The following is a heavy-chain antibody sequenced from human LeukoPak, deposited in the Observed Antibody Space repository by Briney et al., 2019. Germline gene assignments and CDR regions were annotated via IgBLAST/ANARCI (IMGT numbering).Heavy chain of an antibody. D-gene: IGHD6-19*01. CDR1: GYSISSGYY. Sequence: SETLSLTCTVSGYSISSGYYWGWIRQPPGKGLEWIGSIYHSGSTYYNPSLKSRVTISVDTSKNQFSLKLSSVTAADTAVYYCARDRIAVAGDDAFDIWGQGTMVTVSS. CDR3: ARDRIAVAGDDAFDI. J-gene: IGHJ3*02. V-gene: IGHV4-38-2*02. CDR2: IYHSGST.